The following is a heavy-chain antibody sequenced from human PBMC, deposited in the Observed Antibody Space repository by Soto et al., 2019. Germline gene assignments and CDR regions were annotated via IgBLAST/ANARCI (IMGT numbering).Heavy chain of an antibody. Sequence: TSETLSLTCTVSGGSISSGGYYWSWIRQHPGKGLEWIGYIYYSGSTYYNPSLKSRVTISVDTSKNQFSLKLSSVTAADTAVYYCASLVDYNNLAAYYYGMDVWGQGTTVTVSS. V-gene: IGHV4-31*03. CDR1: GGSISSGGYY. CDR3: ASLVDYNNLAAYYYGMDV. J-gene: IGHJ6*02. CDR2: IYYSGST. D-gene: IGHD4-4*01.